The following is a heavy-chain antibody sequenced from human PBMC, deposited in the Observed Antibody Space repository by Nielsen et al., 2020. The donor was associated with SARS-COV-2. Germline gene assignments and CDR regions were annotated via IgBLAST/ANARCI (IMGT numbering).Heavy chain of an antibody. V-gene: IGHV3-9*01. D-gene: IGHD2-15*01. Sequence: GGSLRLSCAASGFTFDDYAMHWARQAPGKGLEWVSGISWNSGSIGYADSVKGRFTISRDNAKNSLYLQMNSLRAEDTALYYCAKGPSRGYCSGGSCPPAEYFQHWGQGTLVTVSS. CDR2: ISWNSGSI. CDR3: AKGPSRGYCSGGSCPPAEYFQH. J-gene: IGHJ1*01. CDR1: GFTFDDYA.